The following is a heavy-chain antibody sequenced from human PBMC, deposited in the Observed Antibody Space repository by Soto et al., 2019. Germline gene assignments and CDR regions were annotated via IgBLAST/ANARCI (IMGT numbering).Heavy chain of an antibody. J-gene: IGHJ6*02. CDR1: GFNFSRYW. CDR3: ARDRTLWFGESGTEEGV. V-gene: IGHV3-7*05. D-gene: IGHD3-10*01. Sequence: GGSLRLSCAAAGFNFSRYWMTWVRQAPGKGLEWVANIKQDGSETYYVDFVKGRFTVSRDNAENSLYLQMNSLRAEDTAVYYCARDRTLWFGESGTEEGVWGQGTTVTVSS. CDR2: IKQDGSET.